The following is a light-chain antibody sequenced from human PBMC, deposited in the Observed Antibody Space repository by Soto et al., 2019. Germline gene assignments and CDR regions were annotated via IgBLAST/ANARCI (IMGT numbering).Light chain of an antibody. J-gene: IGKJ5*01. CDR1: QGISSY. CDR3: QQLNSYPIT. CDR2: AAS. V-gene: IGKV1-9*01. Sequence: DIQLTQSPSFLSASVGDRVTITCRASQGISSYLAWYQQKPGKAPKLLIYAASTLQSGVPSRFSGSGSGIEFTLTISRLQPEDFATYCCQQLNSYPITFGQGTRLEIK.